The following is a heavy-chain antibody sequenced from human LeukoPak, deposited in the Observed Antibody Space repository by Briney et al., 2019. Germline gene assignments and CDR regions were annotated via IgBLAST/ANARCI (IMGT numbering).Heavy chain of an antibody. J-gene: IGHJ4*02. CDR1: GFTFSSYA. Sequence: GGSLRLSCAASGFTFSSYAMSWVRKAPGKGLEWVAAVSGNGGSTYYPDSVKGRFTISRDNSKNTLYLQVNSLRAEDTAVYYCARSPRNDYWSGYYLDYSGQGALVTVSS. CDR2: VSGNGGST. V-gene: IGHV3-23*01. CDR3: ARSPRNDYWSGYYLDY. D-gene: IGHD3-3*01.